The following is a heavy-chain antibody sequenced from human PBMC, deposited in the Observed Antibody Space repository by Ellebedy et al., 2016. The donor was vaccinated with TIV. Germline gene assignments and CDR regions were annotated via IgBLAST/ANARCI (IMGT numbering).Heavy chain of an antibody. CDR2: MNPTSGNT. D-gene: IGHD3-22*01. V-gene: IGHV1-8*01. CDR3: ARASYDSSGTVNDY. Sequence: AASVKVSCKASGYTFTSYDINWVRQATGQGLEWMGWMNPTSGNTGYAQKFRGRVTMTRNTSISTAYMELNSLTSEDTAVYYCARASYDSSGTVNDYWGQGTLVTVSS. CDR1: GYTFTSYD. J-gene: IGHJ4*02.